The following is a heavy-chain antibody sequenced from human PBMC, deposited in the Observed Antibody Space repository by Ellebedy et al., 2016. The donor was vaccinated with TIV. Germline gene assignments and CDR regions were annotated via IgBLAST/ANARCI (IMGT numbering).Heavy chain of an antibody. D-gene: IGHD7-27*01. CDR3: ARDWLNELGDYLEY. Sequence: GGSLRLSXAVSGFTFSRYSMNWVRQAPGKGLEWVSSTTSSGDSTYYSDSVKGRFTISRDNSKNTLSLQMKNLRPDDTAIYYCARDWLNELGDYLEYWGQGALVTVSS. CDR1: GFTFSRYS. V-gene: IGHV3-21*01. J-gene: IGHJ4*02. CDR2: TTSSGDST.